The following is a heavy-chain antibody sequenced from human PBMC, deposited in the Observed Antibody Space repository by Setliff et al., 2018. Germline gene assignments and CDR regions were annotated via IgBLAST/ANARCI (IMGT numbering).Heavy chain of an antibody. Sequence: GGSLRLSCVVSGFSFSRHWMSCVRQAPGKGLEWVADIKQDGSTKYYLDSVKGRFTISRDNAKRSLYLQMNGLRADDTGVYYCVRDDADNYDAFDNWGQGTLVTVSS. J-gene: IGHJ3*02. CDR2: IKQDGSTK. CDR3: VRDDADNYDAFDN. CDR1: GFSFSRHW. V-gene: IGHV3-7*01. D-gene: IGHD3-22*01.